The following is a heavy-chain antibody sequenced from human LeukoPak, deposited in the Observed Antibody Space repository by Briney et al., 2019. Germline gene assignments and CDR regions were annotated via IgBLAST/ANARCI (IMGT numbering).Heavy chain of an antibody. Sequence: SETPSLTCTVSGYSISSGYYWGWIRQPPGKGLEWIGSIYHSGSTYYNPSLKSRVTISVDTAKNQFSLKLSSVTAADTAVYYCXSKKWEYYYDXXLWGYWGQXTLVXXSS. J-gene: IGHJ4*02. CDR2: IYHSGST. V-gene: IGHV4-38-2*02. D-gene: IGHD3-22*01. CDR3: XSKKWEYYYDXXLWGY. CDR1: GYSISSGYY.